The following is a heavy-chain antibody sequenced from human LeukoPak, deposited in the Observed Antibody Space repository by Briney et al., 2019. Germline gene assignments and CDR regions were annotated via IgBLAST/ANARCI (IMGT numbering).Heavy chain of an antibody. J-gene: IGHJ4*02. V-gene: IGHV4-4*09. CDR3: ARHGSGSYSFFDY. CDR2: IYTSGST. CDR1: GGSISSYY. D-gene: IGHD1-26*01. Sequence: SETLSLTCTVSGGSISSYYWSWIRQPPGKGLEWIGYIYTSGSTNYNPSLKSRVTISVDTSKNQFSLKLSSVTAADTAVYYCARHGSGSYSFFDYWGRGTLVTVSS.